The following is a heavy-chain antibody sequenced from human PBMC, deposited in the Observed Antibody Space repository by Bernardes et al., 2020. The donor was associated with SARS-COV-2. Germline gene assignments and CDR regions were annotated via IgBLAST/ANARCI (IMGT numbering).Heavy chain of an antibody. J-gene: IGHJ4*02. V-gene: IGHV4-34*01. CDR2: INHTGST. D-gene: IGHD1-26*01. CDR3: ARRDPYVNVGSYPFDY. CDR1: GGSFTGYF. Sequence: SETLSLTCAVSGGSFTGYFWSWIRQPPGKGLEWIGEINHTGSTNSNPPLKSRVTMSIDTSKKHFSLRLSSVTAADTAVYYCARRDPYVNVGSYPFDYWGQGSLVTVSS.